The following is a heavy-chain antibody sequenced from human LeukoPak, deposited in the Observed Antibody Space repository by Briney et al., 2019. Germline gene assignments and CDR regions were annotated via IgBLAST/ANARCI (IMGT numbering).Heavy chain of an antibody. V-gene: IGHV1-69*01. J-gene: IGHJ4*02. CDR3: SRDLVGSAISYSSGAWDY. D-gene: IGHD3-10*01. CDR2: IIPIFGTA. Sequence: GSSVKVSCKASGGTFSSYAISWVRQAPGQGLEWMGGIIPIFGTANYAQKFQGRVTFTADESTSTAYMELSSLRPEDTAVYYCSRDLVGSAISYSSGAWDYWGQGTLVTVSS. CDR1: GGTFSSYA.